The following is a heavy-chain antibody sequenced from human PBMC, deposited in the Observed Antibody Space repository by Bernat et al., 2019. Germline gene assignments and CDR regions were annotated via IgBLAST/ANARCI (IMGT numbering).Heavy chain of an antibody. CDR1: GFTFSSYA. D-gene: IGHD4-11*01. Sequence: QVQLVESGGGVVQPGRSLRLSCAASGFTFSSYAMHWVRQAPGKGLEWVAVISYDGSNKYYADSVKGRFTISRDNSKNTLYLQMNSLRAEDTAVYYCARSLTTQCVYWGQGTLVTVSS. CDR3: ARSLTTQCVY. V-gene: IGHV3-30-3*01. J-gene: IGHJ4*02. CDR2: ISYDGSNK.